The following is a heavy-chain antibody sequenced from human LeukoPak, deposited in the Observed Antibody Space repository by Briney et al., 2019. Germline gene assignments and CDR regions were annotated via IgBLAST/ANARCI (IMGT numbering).Heavy chain of an antibody. CDR1: GGSISSTSYY. CDR2: INYSVST. D-gene: IGHD2-21*02. J-gene: IGHJ5*02. CDR3: ARHGDLLSPFQT. Sequence: PSETLSLTCTVSGGSISSTSYYWGWIRQPPGKGLEWIGTINYSVSTYYNPSLKSRVTISVDTSKNQISLKLNSVTAADTAMYYCARHGDLLSPFQTWGQGTLVTVSS. V-gene: IGHV4-39*01.